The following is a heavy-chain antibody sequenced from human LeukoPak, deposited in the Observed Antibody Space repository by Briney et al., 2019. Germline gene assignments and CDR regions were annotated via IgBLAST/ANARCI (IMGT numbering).Heavy chain of an antibody. CDR3: ARDGAYDDDYSNGFDY. V-gene: IGHV3-7*05. Sequence: QPGGSLRLSCAASGFTFSGYWMSWVRQAPGKGLEWVANIKQDGSEKYYVDSVKGRFTISRDNAKNSLYLQMNSLRAEDTAVYYCARDGAYDDDYSNGFDYWGQGTLVTVSS. CDR1: GFTFSGYW. CDR2: IKQDGSEK. J-gene: IGHJ4*02. D-gene: IGHD4-11*01.